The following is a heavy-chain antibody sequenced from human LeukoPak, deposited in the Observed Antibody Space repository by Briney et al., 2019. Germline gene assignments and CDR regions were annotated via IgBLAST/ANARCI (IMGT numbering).Heavy chain of an antibody. CDR3: ARVVVVRGVIIFGGVLYYFDY. CDR2: IYYSGST. CDR1: GVSVSSGSYY. J-gene: IGHJ4*02. V-gene: IGHV4-39*07. D-gene: IGHD3-10*01. Sequence: PSETLSLTCTVSGVSVSSGSYYWGWIRQPPGKGLEWIGSIYYSGSTYYNPSLKSRVTISVDTSKNQFSLKLSSVTAADTAVYYCARVVVVRGVIIFGGVLYYFDYWGQGTLVTVSS.